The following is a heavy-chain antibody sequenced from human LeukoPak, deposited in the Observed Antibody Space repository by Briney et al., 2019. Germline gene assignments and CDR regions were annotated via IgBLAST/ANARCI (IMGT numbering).Heavy chain of an antibody. CDR2: ISGSGGST. J-gene: IGHJ4*02. CDR3: AKDFIVVVPAATFDY. D-gene: IGHD2-2*01. CDR1: GFTFSSYA. V-gene: IGHV3-23*01. Sequence: GGSLRLSCAASGFTFSSYAMSRVRQAPGKGLEWVSAISGSGGSTYYADSVKGRFTISRDNSKNTLYLQMNSLKAEDTAVYYCAKDFIVVVPAATFDYWGQGTLVTVSS.